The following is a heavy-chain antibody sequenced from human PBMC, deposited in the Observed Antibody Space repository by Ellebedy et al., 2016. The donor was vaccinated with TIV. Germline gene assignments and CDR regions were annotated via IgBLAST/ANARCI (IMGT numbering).Heavy chain of an antibody. D-gene: IGHD3-9*01. J-gene: IGHJ4*02. CDR1: GFTVSSNY. Sequence: GESLKISXAASGFTVSSNYMSWVRQAPGKGLEWVSVIYSGGSTYYADSVKGRFTISRDNSKNTLYLQMNSLRAEDTAVYYCARDSGILTGYPAYWGQGTLVTVSS. CDR3: ARDSGILTGYPAY. CDR2: IYSGGST. V-gene: IGHV3-66*01.